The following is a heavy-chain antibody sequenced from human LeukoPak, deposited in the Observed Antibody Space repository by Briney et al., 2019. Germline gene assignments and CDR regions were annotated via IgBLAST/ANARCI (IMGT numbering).Heavy chain of an antibody. J-gene: IGHJ4*02. CDR3: ARAHYYESSGPTYYFDY. V-gene: IGHV4-34*01. D-gene: IGHD3-22*01. CDR1: GGSFSGYY. Sequence: KPSETLSLTCAVYGGSFSGYYWSWIRQPPGKGLEWIGEINHSGSTNYNPSLKSRVTISVDTSKNQFSLKLSSVTAADTAVYYCARAHYYESSGPTYYFDYWGQGTLVTVSS. CDR2: INHSGST.